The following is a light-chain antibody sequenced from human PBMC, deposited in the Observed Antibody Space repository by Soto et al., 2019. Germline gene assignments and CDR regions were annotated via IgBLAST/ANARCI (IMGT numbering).Light chain of an antibody. CDR1: QSVSSGS. J-gene: IGKJ5*01. CDR3: QQYNNWPTIT. Sequence: EIVFTQSPGITSLSPGERATFSCRASQSVSSGSLAWHQQKPGQAPRLLIYDTSTRANGIPARFSGSGSGTELTLTISSLQSADFAVYDYQQYNNWPTITFGQGTRLEIK. CDR2: DTS. V-gene: IGKV3-15*01.